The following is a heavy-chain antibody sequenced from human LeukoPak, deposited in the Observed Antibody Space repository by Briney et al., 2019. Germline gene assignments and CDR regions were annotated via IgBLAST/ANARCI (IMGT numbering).Heavy chain of an antibody. J-gene: IGHJ6*02. CDR3: ARMYYDFWSGYTRHYYGMDV. D-gene: IGHD3-3*01. V-gene: IGHV5-51*01. CDR1: GYSFNSYW. Sequence: GESLKISCQGSGYSFNSYWTGWVRQMPGKGLEWMGIIYPGDSDTRYSPSFQGQVTISADKSISTAYLQWSSLKASDTAMYYCARMYYDFWSGYTRHYYGMDVWGQGTTVTVSS. CDR2: IYPGDSDT.